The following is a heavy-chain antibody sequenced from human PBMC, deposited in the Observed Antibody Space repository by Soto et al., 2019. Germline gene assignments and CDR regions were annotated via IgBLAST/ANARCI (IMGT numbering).Heavy chain of an antibody. V-gene: IGHV3-23*01. CDR3: AKVGHYDFWSGYYTNWFDP. CDR1: GFTFSSYA. Sequence: PGGSLRLSCAASGFTFSSYAMSWVRQAPGKGLEWVSAISGSGGSTYYADSVKGRFTISRDNSKNTLYLQMNSLGAEDTAVYYCAKVGHYDFWSGYYTNWFDPWGQGTLVTVSS. D-gene: IGHD3-3*01. CDR2: ISGSGGST. J-gene: IGHJ5*02.